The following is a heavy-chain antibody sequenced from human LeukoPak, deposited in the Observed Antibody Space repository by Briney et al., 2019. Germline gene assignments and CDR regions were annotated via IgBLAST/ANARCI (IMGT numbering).Heavy chain of an antibody. Sequence: ASVKVSCKASGYTFTSYDINWVRQATGQGLEWMGWINPNSGNTGYAQKFQGRVTITRNTSISTAYMELSSLRSEDTAVYYCARVRSGSYSYYFDYWGQGTLVTVSS. CDR1: GYTFTSYD. V-gene: IGHV1-8*03. CDR2: INPNSGNT. CDR3: ARVRSGSYSYYFDY. D-gene: IGHD1-26*01. J-gene: IGHJ4*02.